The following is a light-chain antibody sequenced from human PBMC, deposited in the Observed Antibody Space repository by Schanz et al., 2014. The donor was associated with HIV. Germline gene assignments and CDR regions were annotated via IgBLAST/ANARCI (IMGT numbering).Light chain of an antibody. CDR2: DVS. Sequence: QSALTQPASVSGSPGQSITISCTGTSSDVGGYNYVSWYQQHPGKAPKLMIYDVSNRPSGVSNRFSASYSGNTASLTISGLQAEDEADYFCCSHTRTLTYVMFGGGTKLTVL. V-gene: IGLV2-14*01. CDR1: SSDVGGYNY. J-gene: IGLJ3*02. CDR3: CSHTRTLTYVM.